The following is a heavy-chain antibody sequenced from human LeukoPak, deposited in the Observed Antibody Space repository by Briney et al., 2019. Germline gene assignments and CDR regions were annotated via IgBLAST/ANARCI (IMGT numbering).Heavy chain of an antibody. CDR3: ARGFSTVYYDSSGYYPRARKRAEYFQH. D-gene: IGHD3-22*01. J-gene: IGHJ1*01. Sequence: KPSETLSLTCAVYGGSFSGYYWSWIRQPPGKGLEWIGEINHSGSTNYNPSLKSRVTISVDTSKNQFSLKLSSVTAADTAVYYCARGFSTVYYDSSGYYPRARKRAEYFQHWGQGTLVTVSS. V-gene: IGHV4-34*01. CDR2: INHSGST. CDR1: GGSFSGYY.